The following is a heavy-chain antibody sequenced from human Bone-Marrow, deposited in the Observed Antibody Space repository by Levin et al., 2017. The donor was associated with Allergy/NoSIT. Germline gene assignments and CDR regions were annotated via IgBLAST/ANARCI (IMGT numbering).Heavy chain of an antibody. D-gene: IGHD6-25*01. V-gene: IGHV1-46*01. J-gene: IGHJ4*02. CDR1: GYTFTTFY. CDR3: ARLRTQKITPYSIAAAGYFDY. CDR2: INPSGGPT. Sequence: ASVKVSCKASGYTFTTFYVHWVRQAPGQGLEWMGVINPSGGPTNYAQRFRGRVTMTRDTSTSTVYMELSSLRSEDTAVYYCARLRTQKITPYSIAAAGYFDYWGQGTLVTVSS.